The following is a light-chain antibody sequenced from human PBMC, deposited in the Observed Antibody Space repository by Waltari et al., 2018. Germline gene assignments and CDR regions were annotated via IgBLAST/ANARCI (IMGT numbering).Light chain of an antibody. J-gene: IGKJ1*01. CDR3: QQRDNWPRT. CDR1: QSISRY. V-gene: IGKV3-11*01. CDR2: DAS. Sequence: IVLTQSPATLSLSPGERAALSCRASQSISRYLAWYQQKPGQAPRLLIYDASNRATGIPAKFSGRGSGTDFTLSITTLEPEDFAVYYCQQRDNWPRTFGQGTRVEV.